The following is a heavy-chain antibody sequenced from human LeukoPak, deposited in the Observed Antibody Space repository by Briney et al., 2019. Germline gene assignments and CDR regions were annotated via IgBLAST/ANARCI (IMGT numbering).Heavy chain of an antibody. D-gene: IGHD3-9*01. Sequence: PSETLSLTCNVSGGSIINYYWSWIRKPPGKGLEWIGFIYHNGNTNYNPPLKSRVTISVDTSENHFSLKLTSVTAADTAVYYCARVTQIRYYDVLTGAYYFDYWGRGTLVTVSS. CDR3: ARVTQIRYYDVLTGAYYFDY. CDR2: IYHNGNT. V-gene: IGHV4-59*01. CDR1: GGSIINYY. J-gene: IGHJ4*02.